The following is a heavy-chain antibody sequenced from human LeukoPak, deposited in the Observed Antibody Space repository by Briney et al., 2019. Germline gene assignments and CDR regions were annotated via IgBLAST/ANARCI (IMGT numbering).Heavy chain of an antibody. J-gene: IGHJ6*03. CDR1: GGSFSDYS. V-gene: IGHV4-34*01. D-gene: IGHD3-22*01. Sequence: SETLSLTCAVYGGSFSDYSWTWIRQPPGKGLQWIGEINHSGGTNHNPSLKSRVTMSVDTSKNQFSLKLSSVTAADTAVYYCARGMVISSRDYYYYMDVWGKGTTVTVSS. CDR3: ARGMVISSRDYYYYMDV. CDR2: INHSGGT.